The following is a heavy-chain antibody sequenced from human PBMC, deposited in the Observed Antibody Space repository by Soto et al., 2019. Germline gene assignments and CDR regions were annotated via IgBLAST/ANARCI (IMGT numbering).Heavy chain of an antibody. V-gene: IGHV3-74*03. CDR2: IKSDGSRI. CDR1: GFIFSDYW. D-gene: IGHD3-9*01. Sequence: EVQLVESGGGLVQPGGSLRLSCVSSGFIFSDYWMYWVRQAPGQGLVWVSRIKSDGSRITYADSVKGRFTISRDNAKNTLHLQMNGLRVEDTAVYYCAIDLGKYDRYYCDLGGQGTLVTVAS. J-gene: IGHJ5*02. CDR3: AIDLGKYDRYYCDL.